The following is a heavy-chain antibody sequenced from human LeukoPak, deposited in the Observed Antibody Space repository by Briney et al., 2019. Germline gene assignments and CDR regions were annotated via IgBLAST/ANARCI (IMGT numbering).Heavy chain of an antibody. V-gene: IGHV3-30*02. CDR3: AKGSVATFDY. D-gene: IGHD4-23*01. CDR1: GFTFSSYG. Sequence: GGSLRLSCAVSGFTFSSYGMHWVRQAPGKGLEWVAFIRYDGSNKYYADSVKGRFTISRDNFKNTLYLQMNSLRAEDTAVYYCAKGSVATFDYWGQGTLVTVSS. CDR2: IRYDGSNK. J-gene: IGHJ4*02.